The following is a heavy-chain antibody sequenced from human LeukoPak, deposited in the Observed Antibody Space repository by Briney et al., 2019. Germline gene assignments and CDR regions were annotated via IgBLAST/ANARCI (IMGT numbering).Heavy chain of an antibody. CDR2: TSYDGNNK. D-gene: IGHD3-10*01. CDR3: ARDRPLSAGGVIYFSYYGMDV. CDR1: GFTFRTYA. V-gene: IGHV3-30-3*01. Sequence: GGSLRLSCAASGFTFRTYAMHWVRQAPGKGLEWVAVTSYDGNNKYYADSVKGRFTISRDNSKNTVYLQMNGLRAEDTAVYYCARDRPLSAGGVIYFSYYGMDVWGQATTVTVFS. J-gene: IGHJ6*02.